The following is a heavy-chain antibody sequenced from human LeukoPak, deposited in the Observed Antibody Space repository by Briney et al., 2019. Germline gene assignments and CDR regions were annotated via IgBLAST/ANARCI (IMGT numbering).Heavy chain of an antibody. CDR2: IYHSGST. CDR1: GGSISSSNW. D-gene: IGHD3-22*01. V-gene: IGHV4-4*02. J-gene: IGHJ4*02. Sequence: SGTLSLTCAVSGGSISSSNWWSWVRQPPGKGLEWIGEIYHSGSTNYNPSLKSRVTISVDKSKNQFSLKLSSVTAADTAVYYCARVRVVVMRQYYFDYWGQGTLVTVSS. CDR3: ARVRVVVMRQYYFDY.